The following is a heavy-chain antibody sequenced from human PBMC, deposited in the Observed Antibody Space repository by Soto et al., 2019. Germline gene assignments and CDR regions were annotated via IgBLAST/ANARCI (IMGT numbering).Heavy chain of an antibody. Sequence: GGSLRLSCAASGFTFSNAWMNWVRQAPGKGLEWVGRIKSKTDGGTTDYAAPVKGRFTISRDDSKNTLYLQMNSLKTEDTAVYYCTTETFWSGYPNSVYYFDYWGQGTLVTVSS. CDR1: GFTFSNAW. CDR3: TTETFWSGYPNSVYYFDY. V-gene: IGHV3-15*07. J-gene: IGHJ4*02. CDR2: IKSKTDGGTT. D-gene: IGHD3-3*01.